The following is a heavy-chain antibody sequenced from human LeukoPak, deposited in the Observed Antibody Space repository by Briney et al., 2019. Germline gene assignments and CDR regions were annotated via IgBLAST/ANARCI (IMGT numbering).Heavy chain of an antibody. CDR2: IYTSGST. J-gene: IGHJ4*02. D-gene: IGHD5-24*01. CDR1: GGSISSGSYY. Sequence: PSETLSLTCTVSGGSISSGSYYWSWIRQPAGRGLEWIGRIYTSGSTNYNPSLKSRVTISVDRSKNQFSLKLSSVTAAGTAVYYCARAEGDGYKRGAFNYCGQGTLVTGSS. V-gene: IGHV4-61*02. CDR3: ARAEGDGYKRGAFNY.